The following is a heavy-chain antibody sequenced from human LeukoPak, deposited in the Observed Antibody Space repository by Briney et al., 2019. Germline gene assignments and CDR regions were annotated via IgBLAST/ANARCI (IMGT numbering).Heavy chain of an antibody. Sequence: ASVKVSCKASGYTFTSYDINWVRQAPGQGLEWMGWISVYNGNTNYAQKFQGRVTMTTDTSTTTAYIELRSLRSDDTAVYYCARVNRDGYNFDYWGQGTLVTVSS. V-gene: IGHV1-18*01. J-gene: IGHJ4*02. D-gene: IGHD5-24*01. CDR1: GYTFTSYD. CDR3: ARVNRDGYNFDY. CDR2: ISVYNGNT.